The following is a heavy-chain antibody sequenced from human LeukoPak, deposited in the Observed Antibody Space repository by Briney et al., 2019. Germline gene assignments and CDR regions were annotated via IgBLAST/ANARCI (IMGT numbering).Heavy chain of an antibody. CDR1: GFTFSSYA. Sequence: GGSRRLSCAASGFTFSSYAMSWVRQAPGKGLEWVSAISGSGGSTYYADSVKGRFTISRDNSKNTLYLQMNSLRAEDTAVYYCAKPLYGDYYLFDFWGQGTLVTVSS. CDR2: ISGSGGST. CDR3: AKPLYGDYYLFDF. J-gene: IGHJ4*02. V-gene: IGHV3-23*01. D-gene: IGHD4-17*01.